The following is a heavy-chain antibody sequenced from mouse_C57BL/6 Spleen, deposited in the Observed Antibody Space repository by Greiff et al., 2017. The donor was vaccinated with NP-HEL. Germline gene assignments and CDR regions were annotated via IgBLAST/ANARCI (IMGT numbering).Heavy chain of an antibody. CDR2: IDPSDSYT. D-gene: IGHD2-3*01. CDR1: GYTFTSYW. CDR3: ARCYDGYYYVLDY. J-gene: IGHJ2*01. Sequence: QVQLQQPGAELVRPGTSVKLSCKASGYTFTSYWMHWVKQRPGQGLEWIGVIDPSDSYTNYNQKFKGKATLTVDTSSSTAYMQLSSLTSEDSAVYYCARCYDGYYYVLDYWGQGTTLTVSS. V-gene: IGHV1-59*01.